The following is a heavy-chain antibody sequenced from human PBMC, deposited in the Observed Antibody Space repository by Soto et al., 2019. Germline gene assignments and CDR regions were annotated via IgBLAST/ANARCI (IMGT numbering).Heavy chain of an antibody. D-gene: IGHD3-16*01. CDR3: ASAMGRLYLDY. V-gene: IGHV1-3*01. Sequence: QVPLVQSGAEVKKPGASVKVSCKASGYTFTSYAMHWVRQAPGQRLEWMGWINAGNGNTKYSQKFQGRVTITRDTSSSTGYIDLITLRSQDTAGDYCASAMGRLYLDYCGQGTLVPVPS. CDR1: GYTFTSYA. J-gene: IGHJ4*02. CDR2: INAGNGNT.